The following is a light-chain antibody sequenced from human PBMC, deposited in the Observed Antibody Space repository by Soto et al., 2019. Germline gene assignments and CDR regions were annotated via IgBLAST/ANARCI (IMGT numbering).Light chain of an antibody. Sequence: EIVLTQSPATLSLSPGERATLSCRASQSVSSYLAWYQQKPGQAPRLLIYDASNRATGIPARFSGSGSGTDFTLTISSLEPEDWAVYYCQQRSNWPLTFGGGNKVEIK. CDR1: QSVSSY. V-gene: IGKV3-11*01. CDR2: DAS. CDR3: QQRSNWPLT. J-gene: IGKJ4*01.